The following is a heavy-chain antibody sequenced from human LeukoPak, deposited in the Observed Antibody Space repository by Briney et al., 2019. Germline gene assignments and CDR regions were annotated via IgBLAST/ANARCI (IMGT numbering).Heavy chain of an antibody. J-gene: IGHJ4*02. D-gene: IGHD6-13*01. Sequence: GGSLRLSCAASGFTFDDYAMHWVRQAPGKGLEWVSGISWNSGSIGYADSVKGRFTISRDNAKNSLCLQMNSLRAEDTALYYCAKAPDYGSPFDYWGQGTLVTVSS. CDR2: ISWNSGSI. CDR3: AKAPDYGSPFDY. CDR1: GFTFDDYA. V-gene: IGHV3-9*01.